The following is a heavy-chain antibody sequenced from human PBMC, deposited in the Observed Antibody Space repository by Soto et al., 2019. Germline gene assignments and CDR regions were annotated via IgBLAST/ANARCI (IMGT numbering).Heavy chain of an antibody. Sequence: EVQLVESGGGLVQPGGSLKLSCAASGFTFSGSAMHWVRQASGKGLEWVGRIRSKANSYATAYAASVKGRFTISRDDSKNTAYLQMNSLETEDTAVYYCTRLPRYDSSGWGDYWGQGTLVTVSS. V-gene: IGHV3-73*02. D-gene: IGHD3-22*01. CDR1: GFTFSGSA. CDR2: IRSKANSYAT. J-gene: IGHJ4*02. CDR3: TRLPRYDSSGWGDY.